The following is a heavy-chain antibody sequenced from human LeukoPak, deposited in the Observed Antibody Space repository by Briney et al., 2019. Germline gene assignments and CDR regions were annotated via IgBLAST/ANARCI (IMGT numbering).Heavy chain of an antibody. D-gene: IGHD4-17*01. J-gene: IGHJ3*02. CDR1: GYTFANFR. Sequence: GESLKISCKASGYTFANFRIGWLRQMPGKGLEWMGIIFPRDSHTRYSPSFQAQVSISADKSIDTAYLQWSSLEASDTAMYYCARHGPPTASLCSFDIWGQGTMITVSS. CDR2: IFPRDSHT. V-gene: IGHV5-51*01. CDR3: ARHGPPTASLCSFDI.